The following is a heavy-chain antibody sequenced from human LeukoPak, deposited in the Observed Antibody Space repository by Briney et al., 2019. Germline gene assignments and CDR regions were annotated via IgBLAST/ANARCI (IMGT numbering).Heavy chain of an antibody. J-gene: IGHJ4*02. CDR2: IYSGGST. CDR3: ARGSAPEWELYGFDY. D-gene: IGHD1-26*01. CDR1: GFTVSSNY. Sequence: SGGSLRLSCAASGFTVSSNYMSWVRQAPGKGLEWVSVIYSGGSTYYADSVKGRFTISRDNSKNTLYLQMNSLRAEDTAVYYCARGSAPEWELYGFDYWGQGTLVTVSS. V-gene: IGHV3-53*05.